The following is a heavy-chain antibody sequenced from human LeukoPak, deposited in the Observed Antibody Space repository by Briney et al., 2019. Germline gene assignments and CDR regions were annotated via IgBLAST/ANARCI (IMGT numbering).Heavy chain of an antibody. CDR1: GFTFSRYA. V-gene: IGHV3-23*01. CDR3: AKDLDSTDLYDNAD. CDR2: IGTNEQRN. D-gene: IGHD6-19*01. Sequence: PGGSLRLSCVASGFTFSRYAMNWVRQTPGKGLEGVSLIGTNEQRNQYADSVKGRFTISRDNSKNSLFLQMNSLRAEDTAVYYCAKDLDSTDLYDNADWGQGTLVTVSS. J-gene: IGHJ1*01.